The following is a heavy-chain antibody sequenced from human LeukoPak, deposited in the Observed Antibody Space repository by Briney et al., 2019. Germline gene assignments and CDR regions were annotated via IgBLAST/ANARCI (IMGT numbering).Heavy chain of an antibody. D-gene: IGHD6-13*01. V-gene: IGHV5-10-1*01. CDR2: IDPSDSYT. J-gene: IGHJ4*02. CDR3: VTRIAAAGTLIDY. Sequence: GESLKISCKGSGYSFTSYWISWVRQMPGKGLEWMGRIDPSDSYTNYSPSFQGHVTISADKSISTAYLQWSSLKASDTAMYYCVTRIAAAGTLIDYWGQGTLVTVSS. CDR1: GYSFTSYW.